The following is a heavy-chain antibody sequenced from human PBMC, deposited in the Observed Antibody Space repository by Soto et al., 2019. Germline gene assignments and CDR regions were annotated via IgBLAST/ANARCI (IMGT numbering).Heavy chain of an antibody. Sequence: SETLSLTCIVSGGSISNYYWSWIRQPPGKGLEWIGYIYYSGSTNYNPSLQSRVTISVDTSKNQFSLKLSSVTAADTAVYYCARAVLPATAPFDYWGQGTLVTVAS. CDR3: ARAVLPATAPFDY. CDR2: IYYSGST. D-gene: IGHD2-2*01. V-gene: IGHV4-59*01. J-gene: IGHJ4*02. CDR1: GGSISNYY.